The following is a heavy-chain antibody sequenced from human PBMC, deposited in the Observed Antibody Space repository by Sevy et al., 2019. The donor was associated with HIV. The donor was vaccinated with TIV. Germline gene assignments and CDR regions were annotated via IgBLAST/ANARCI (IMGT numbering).Heavy chain of an antibody. V-gene: IGHV4-59*01. D-gene: IGHD6-19*01. CDR2: IHNRGRY. Sequence: SETLSLTCTVSGDSIIDYYWSWIRQPPGKGLEWIGYIHNRGRYNYNPSLKSRVTISGDVSKNQFSLKLSSVTAADTAVYYCARDTSGYSSGWYPYYHYYGIDVWGQGTTVTVPS. CDR1: GDSIIDYY. CDR3: ARDTSGYSSGWYPYYHYYGIDV. J-gene: IGHJ6*02.